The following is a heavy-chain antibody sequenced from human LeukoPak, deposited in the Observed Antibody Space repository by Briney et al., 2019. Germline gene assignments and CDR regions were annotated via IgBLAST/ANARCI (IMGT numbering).Heavy chain of an antibody. Sequence: ASVKVSCKASGGTFSSYAISWARQAPGQGLEWMGGIIPIFGTANYAQKFQGRVTITADKSTSTAYMELSSLRSEDTAVYYCARGGSYYYDSSGYHSYYFDYWGQGTLVTVSS. V-gene: IGHV1-69*06. CDR3: ARGGSYYYDSSGYHSYYFDY. CDR2: IIPIFGTA. CDR1: GGTFSSYA. J-gene: IGHJ4*02. D-gene: IGHD3-22*01.